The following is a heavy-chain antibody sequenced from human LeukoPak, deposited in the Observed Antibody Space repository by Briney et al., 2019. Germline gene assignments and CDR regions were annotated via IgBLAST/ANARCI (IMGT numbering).Heavy chain of an antibody. CDR2: IYSGGST. D-gene: IGHD5-24*01. J-gene: IGHJ4*02. Sequence: GGSLRLSCAASGFTVSSNYMSWVRQAPGKGLEWVSVIYSGGSTYYADSVKGRFTISRDNSKNTLYLQMNSLRAEDTAVYYCATQGRWLQSVGFVYWGQGTLVTVSS. V-gene: IGHV3-66*01. CDR3: ATQGRWLQSVGFVY. CDR1: GFTVSSNY.